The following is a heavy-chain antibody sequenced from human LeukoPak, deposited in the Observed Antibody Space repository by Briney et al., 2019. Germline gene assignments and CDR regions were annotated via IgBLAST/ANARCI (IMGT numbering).Heavy chain of an antibody. V-gene: IGHV3-30-3*01. J-gene: IGHJ4*02. CDR3: ARDLPYCSSTSCYPHTDGDYFDY. CDR2: ISYDGSNK. CDR1: GFTFSSYA. Sequence: GGSLRLSCAASGFTFSSYAMHWVRQAPGKGLEWVAVISYDGSNKYYADSVKGRFTISRDNSKNTLYLQMNSLRAEDTAVYYCARDLPYCSSTSCYPHTDGDYFDYWGQGTLVTVSS. D-gene: IGHD2-2*01.